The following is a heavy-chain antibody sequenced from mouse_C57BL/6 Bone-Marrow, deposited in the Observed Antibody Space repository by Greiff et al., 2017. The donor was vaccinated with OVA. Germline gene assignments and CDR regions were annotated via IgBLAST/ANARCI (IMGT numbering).Heavy chain of an antibody. J-gene: IGHJ2*01. CDR1: GYTFTSYD. V-gene: IGHV1-85*01. CDR2: IYPRDGST. Sequence: VQLQESGPELVKPGASVKLSCKASGYTFTSYDINWVKQRPGQGLEWIGWIYPRDGSTKYNEKFKGKATLTVDTSSSTAYMELHSLTSEDSAVYFCARGLYYYGSSYFDYWGQGTTLTVSS. CDR3: ARGLYYYGSSYFDY. D-gene: IGHD1-1*01.